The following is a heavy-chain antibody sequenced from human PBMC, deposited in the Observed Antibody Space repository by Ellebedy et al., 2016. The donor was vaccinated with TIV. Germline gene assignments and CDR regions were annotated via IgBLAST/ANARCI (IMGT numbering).Heavy chain of an antibody. CDR1: GFTFSNYG. CDR2: ISYDGSNK. CDR3: AKIPDY. V-gene: IGHV3-30*18. Sequence: GESLKISCAASGFTFSNYGMHWVRQAPGKGLEWVAVISYDGSNKYYADSVKGRFTISRDNSKNTLYLQMNSLRAEDTAVYYCAKIPDYWGQGTLVTVSS. J-gene: IGHJ4*02. D-gene: IGHD2-2*02.